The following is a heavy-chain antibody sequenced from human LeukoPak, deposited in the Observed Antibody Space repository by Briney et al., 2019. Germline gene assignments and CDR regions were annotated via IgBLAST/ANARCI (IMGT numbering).Heavy chain of an antibody. D-gene: IGHD5-12*01. J-gene: IGHJ3*02. Sequence: SETLSLTCTVSGGSISSYYWSWIRQPPGKGLEWIGYIYYSGSTNYNPSLKSRVTISVDTSKNQFSLKLSSVTTADTAVYYCARDRSGYLGAFDIWGQGTMVTVSS. V-gene: IGHV4-59*01. CDR2: IYYSGST. CDR1: GGSISSYY. CDR3: ARDRSGYLGAFDI.